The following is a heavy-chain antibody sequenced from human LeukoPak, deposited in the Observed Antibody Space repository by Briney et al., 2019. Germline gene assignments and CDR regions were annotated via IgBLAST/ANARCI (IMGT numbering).Heavy chain of an antibody. V-gene: IGHV5-51*01. CDR1: GYSFTSYW. J-gene: IGHJ4*02. CDR3: ASSSGYYYDSSGYYPFDY. CDR2: IYPGDSDT. Sequence: GESLKISCKGSGYSFTSYWIGWVRQMPGKGLEWMGIIYPGDSDTRYSPSFQGQVTVSADKSISTAYLQWSSLKASDTAMYYCASSSGYYYDSSGYYPFDYWGQGTLVTVSS. D-gene: IGHD3-22*01.